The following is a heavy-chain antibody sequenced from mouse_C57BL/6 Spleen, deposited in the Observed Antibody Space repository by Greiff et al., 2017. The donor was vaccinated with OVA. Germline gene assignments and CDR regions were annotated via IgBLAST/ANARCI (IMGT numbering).Heavy chain of an antibody. CDR2: IHPNSSST. Sequence: QVQLQQPGAELVKPGASVKLSCKASGYTFTSYWMHWVKQRPGQGLEWIGMIHPNSSSTNYNEKFKSKATLTVDKSSSTAYMQLSSLTSEDSAVYYCARSSDYYAMDYWGQGTSVTVSS. CDR3: ARSSDYYAMDY. J-gene: IGHJ4*01. CDR1: GYTFTSYW. V-gene: IGHV1-64*01.